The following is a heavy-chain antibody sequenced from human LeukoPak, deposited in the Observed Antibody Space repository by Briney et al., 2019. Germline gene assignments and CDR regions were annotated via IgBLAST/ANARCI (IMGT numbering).Heavy chain of an antibody. V-gene: IGHV4-59*08. CDR1: GASINSYS. Sequence: SETLSLTCSVSGASINSYSWSWIRQPPGKGLEWIGYMSHSGSTKYNPSLKSRVTISGDRSKNQFSLKLSSVTAADTAVYYCARQISGSADYWGQGTLVTVSS. J-gene: IGHJ4*02. CDR3: ARQISGSADY. CDR2: MSHSGST. D-gene: IGHD1-26*01.